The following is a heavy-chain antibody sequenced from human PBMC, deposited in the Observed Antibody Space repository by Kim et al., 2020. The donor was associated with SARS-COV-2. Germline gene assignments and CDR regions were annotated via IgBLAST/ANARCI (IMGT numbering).Heavy chain of an antibody. J-gene: IGHJ4*02. CDR3: AATYYDILTGYYNAGYFDY. CDR1: GGSFSGYY. CDR2: INHSGRT. V-gene: IGHV4-34*01. D-gene: IGHD3-9*01. Sequence: SETLSLTCAVYGGSFSGYYWSWIRQPPGKGLEWIGEINHSGRTNYNPSLKSRVTISVDTSKNQFSLKLNSVTAADTAVYYCAATYYDILTGYYNAGYFDYWGQGTLVTVSS.